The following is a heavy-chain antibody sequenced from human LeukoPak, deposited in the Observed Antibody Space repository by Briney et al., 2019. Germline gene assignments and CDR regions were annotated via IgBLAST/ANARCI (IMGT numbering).Heavy chain of an antibody. V-gene: IGHV4-38-2*02. CDR1: GYSIGSGHY. CDR2: IYHSGST. Sequence: SETLSLTCTVSGYSIGSGHYWGWIRQPPGKGLEWIGSIYHSGSTYYNSSLKSRVTISIDTSKNQFSLKLSSVTAADTAVYYCARVYGYYYYMDVWGKGTTVTVSS. J-gene: IGHJ6*03. CDR3: ARVYGYYYYMDV. D-gene: IGHD4-17*01.